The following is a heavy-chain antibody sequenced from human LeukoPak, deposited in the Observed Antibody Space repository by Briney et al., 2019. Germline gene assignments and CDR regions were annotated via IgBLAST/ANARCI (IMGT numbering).Heavy chain of an antibody. CDR2: INPSGGST. J-gene: IGHJ4*02. CDR3: ARDRRDGYTEVSYYFDY. V-gene: IGHV1-46*01. CDR1: GYTFTSHG. D-gene: IGHD5-24*01. Sequence: ASVKVSCKASGYTFTSHGISWVRQAPGQGLEWMGIINPSGGSTSYAQKFQGRVTMTRDTSTSTVYMELSSLRSEDTAVYYCARDRRDGYTEVSYYFDYWGQGTLVTVSS.